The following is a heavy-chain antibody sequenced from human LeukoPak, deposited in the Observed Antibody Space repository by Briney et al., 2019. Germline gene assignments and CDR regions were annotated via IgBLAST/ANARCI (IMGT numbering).Heavy chain of an antibody. CDR2: INPNSGDT. D-gene: IGHD3-10*01. CDR1: GYTFTGYY. V-gene: IGHV1-2*02. Sequence: VGPVKVSCKASGYTFTGYYIHWVRQAPGQGLEWMGWINPNSGDTNYVQKFQGRVTMTRDTSISTAYMELSRLRSDDTAVYYCARDFYYAEFKYTSRVYWGQGTLVTVSS. J-gene: IGHJ4*02. CDR3: ARDFYYAEFKYTSRVY.